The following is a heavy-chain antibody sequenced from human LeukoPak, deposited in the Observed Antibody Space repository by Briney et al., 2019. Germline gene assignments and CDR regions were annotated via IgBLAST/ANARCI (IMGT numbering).Heavy chain of an antibody. CDR3: ARDSSWGSGIYRFDY. D-gene: IGHD3-10*01. V-gene: IGHV3-21*01. J-gene: IGHJ4*02. CDR1: GFIFSRYS. Sequence: GGSLRLSCAASGFIFSRYSMNWVRQAPGKGLEWVSSISSGSSYMYYADSVKGRFTISRDNAKNSLYLQMNSLRAEDTAVYYCARDSSWGSGIYRFDYWGQGTLVTVSS. CDR2: ISSGSSYM.